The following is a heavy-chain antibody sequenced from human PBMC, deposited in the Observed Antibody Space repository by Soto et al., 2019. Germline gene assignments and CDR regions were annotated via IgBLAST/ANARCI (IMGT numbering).Heavy chain of an antibody. Sequence: SETLSLTCAVYGGSLSGYYWSWIRQPPGKGLEWIGEINHSGSTNYNPSLKSRVTISVDTSKNQFSLNLSSVTAADTAIYYCARANWYSEYWGQGTLVTVSS. CDR1: GGSLSGYY. D-gene: IGHD7-27*01. CDR2: INHSGST. J-gene: IGHJ4*02. V-gene: IGHV4-34*01. CDR3: ARANWYSEY.